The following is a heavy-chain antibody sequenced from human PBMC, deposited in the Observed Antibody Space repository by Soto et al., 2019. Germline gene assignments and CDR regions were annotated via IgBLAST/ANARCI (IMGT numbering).Heavy chain of an antibody. J-gene: IGHJ4*02. Sequence: EAHLLESGGGLVQPGGSLRLSCAASGFTFNNYAMSWVRRAPGKGLEWVSAISGSGRSTYYADSVKGRFTISRDTSRNTVFLQMNSLRGEDTAVYYCAKDDAPAAPSTLDNWGRGTLVTVSS. CDR2: ISGSGRST. CDR3: AKDDAPAAPSTLDN. V-gene: IGHV3-23*01. D-gene: IGHD2-2*01. CDR1: GFTFNNYA.